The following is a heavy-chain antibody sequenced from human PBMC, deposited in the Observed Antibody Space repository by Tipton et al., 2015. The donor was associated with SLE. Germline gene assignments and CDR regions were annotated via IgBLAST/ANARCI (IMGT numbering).Heavy chain of an antibody. CDR3: ARSRYSSGIHYMDV. CDR1: GYRFTSNW. D-gene: IGHD6-25*01. V-gene: IGHV5-51*01. J-gene: IGHJ6*03. CDR2: VYPGDSDT. Sequence: QLVQSGAEVKKPGESLRISCKGSGYRFTSNWIAWVRQMPGKGLEWMGIVYPGDSDTRYSPSFQGQVTISADKSISTAYLQWSSLKASDTAMYYCARSRYSSGIHYMDVWGKGTTVTVSS.